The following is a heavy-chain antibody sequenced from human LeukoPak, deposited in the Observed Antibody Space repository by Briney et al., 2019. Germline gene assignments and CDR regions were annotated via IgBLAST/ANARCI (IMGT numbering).Heavy chain of an antibody. CDR3: ARDYETAVRYDCFDP. Sequence: GASVKVSCKAAGYTFSNFGISWVRQAPGQGLEWMGWISGYNGETNYAQKFQGRVTMTTDTSANTAYMEVRSLRSDDTAVYYCARDYETAVRYDCFDPWGQGTLVIVSS. V-gene: IGHV1-18*01. CDR2: ISGYNGET. CDR1: GYTFSNFG. J-gene: IGHJ5*02. D-gene: IGHD6-6*01.